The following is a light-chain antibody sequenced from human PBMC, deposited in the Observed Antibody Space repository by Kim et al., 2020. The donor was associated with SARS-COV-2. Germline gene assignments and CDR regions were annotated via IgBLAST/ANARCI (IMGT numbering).Light chain of an antibody. V-gene: IGLV2-8*01. Sequence: SPGQSVTISCTGTSSDVGGYNYVSWYQQHPGKAPKLMIYEVSKRPSGVPDRFSGSKSGNTASLTVSGLQAEDEADYYCSSYAGKVFGTGTKVTV. CDR2: EVS. CDR3: SSYAGKV. J-gene: IGLJ1*01. CDR1: SSDVGGYNY.